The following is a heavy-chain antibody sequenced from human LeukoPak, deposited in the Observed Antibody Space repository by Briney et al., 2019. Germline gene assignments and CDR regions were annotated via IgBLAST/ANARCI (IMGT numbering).Heavy chain of an antibody. CDR1: GGSISSYY. V-gene: IGHV4-59*01. J-gene: IGHJ4*02. CDR3: ARGRYSSSWYEGGVFDY. CDR2: IYYSGST. D-gene: IGHD6-13*01. Sequence: SETLSLTCTVSGGSISSYYWSWIRQPPGKGLEWIGYIYYSGSTNYNPSLKSRVTISVDTSKNQFSLKLSSVPAADTAVYYCARGRYSSSWYEGGVFDYWGQGALVTVSS.